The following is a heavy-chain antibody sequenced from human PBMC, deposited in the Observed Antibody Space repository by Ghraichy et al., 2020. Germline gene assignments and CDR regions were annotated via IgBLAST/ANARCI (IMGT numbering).Heavy chain of an antibody. CDR3: ARIGYSSSSVDY. V-gene: IGHV3-7*03. J-gene: IGHJ4*02. CDR1: GFTYTRYW. CDR2: INQDGSQT. Sequence: GGSLRLSCSASGFTYTRYWMCWVCHAPGKGLEWLANINQDGSQTDCVDSVKSRFSFPRDNAKNSLYLQLNSLRAEDTAVYFCARIGYSSSSVDYWGQGTLVTVSS. D-gene: IGHD6-6*01.